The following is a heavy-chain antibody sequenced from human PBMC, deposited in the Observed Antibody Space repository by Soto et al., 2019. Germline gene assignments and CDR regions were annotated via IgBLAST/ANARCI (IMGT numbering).Heavy chain of an antibody. J-gene: IGHJ6*03. CDR1: GYTFTSYD. D-gene: IGHD3-10*01. Sequence: ASVKVSCKASGYTFTSYDINWVRQATGQGLEWMGWMNPNSGNTGYAQKFQGRVTMTRNTSISTAYKELRSLRSEDPAAYYSAILWFGELWRRGFYDYYMDVWGKGTTVTVSS. V-gene: IGHV1-8*01. CDR2: MNPNSGNT. CDR3: AILWFGELWRRGFYDYYMDV.